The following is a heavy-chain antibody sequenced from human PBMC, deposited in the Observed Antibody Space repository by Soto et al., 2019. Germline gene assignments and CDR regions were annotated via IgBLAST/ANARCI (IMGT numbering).Heavy chain of an antibody. Sequence: GGSLRLSCAASGFTFSSYAMSWVRQAPGKGLEWVSVISGNGSSTYYADSVKGRFTISRDNSKNTLYLQMNSLRAEDTAVYYCARDYGDYYYYGMDVWGQGTTVTVS. D-gene: IGHD4-17*01. J-gene: IGHJ6*02. CDR3: ARDYGDYYYYGMDV. CDR1: GFTFSSYA. V-gene: IGHV3-23*01. CDR2: ISGNGSST.